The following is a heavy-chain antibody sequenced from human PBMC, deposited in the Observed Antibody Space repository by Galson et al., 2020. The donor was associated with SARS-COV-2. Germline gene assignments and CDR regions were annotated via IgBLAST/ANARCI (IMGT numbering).Heavy chain of an antibody. D-gene: IGHD3-3*01. J-gene: IGHJ4*02. Sequence: LSLTCAASGFTFSSYAMSWVRQAPGKGLEWVSAISGSGGSTYYADSVKGRFTISRDNSKNTLYLQMNSLRAEDTAVYYCAKGSPAYTIFGVVIIDPNFDYWGQGTLVTVSS. V-gene: IGHV3-23*01. CDR2: ISGSGGST. CDR3: AKGSPAYTIFGVVIIDPNFDY. CDR1: GFTFSSYA.